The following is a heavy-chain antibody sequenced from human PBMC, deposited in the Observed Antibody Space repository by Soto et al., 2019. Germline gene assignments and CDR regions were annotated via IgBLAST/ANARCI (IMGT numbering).Heavy chain of an antibody. CDR3: ARSGYSSLYNWFDP. V-gene: IGHV1-69*12. D-gene: IGHD5-18*01. CDR2: IIPIFGTA. CDR1: GGTFSSYA. J-gene: IGHJ5*02. Sequence: QVQLVQSGAEVKKPGSSVKVSCKASGGTFSSYAISWVRQAPGQGLEWMGGIIPIFGTANYAQKFQGRVTSTADEATSTDYMELSSLRSEDTAVYYCARSGYSSLYNWFDPWGQGTLVTVSS.